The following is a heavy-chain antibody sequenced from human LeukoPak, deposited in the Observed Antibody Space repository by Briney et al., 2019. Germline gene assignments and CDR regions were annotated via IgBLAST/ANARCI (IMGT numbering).Heavy chain of an antibody. V-gene: IGHV4-59*01. Sequence: PSETLSLTCTVSGGSISSYYWSWIRQPPGKGLEWIGYIYYSGSTNYNPSLKSRVTISVDTSKNQFSLKLSSVTAADTAVYYCAREAVGSPFDPWGQGTLVTVSS. J-gene: IGHJ5*02. CDR2: IYYSGST. D-gene: IGHD2-15*01. CDR3: AREAVGSPFDP. CDR1: GGSISSYY.